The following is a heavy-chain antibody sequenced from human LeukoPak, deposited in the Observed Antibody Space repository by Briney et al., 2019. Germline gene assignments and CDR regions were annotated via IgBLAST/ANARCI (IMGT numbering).Heavy chain of an antibody. V-gene: IGHV3-33*01. D-gene: IGHD3-3*01. CDR2: IWYDGSNK. CDR1: GFTFSSYG. J-gene: IGHJ6*02. Sequence: PGGSLRLSCAASGFTFSSYGMHWVRQAPGKGLEWVAVIWYDGSNKYYADSVKGRFTISRDYPKNTLYLQMNSLRAEDTAVYYCASWTNNYYYYGMDVWGQGTTVTVSS. CDR3: ASWTNNYYYYGMDV.